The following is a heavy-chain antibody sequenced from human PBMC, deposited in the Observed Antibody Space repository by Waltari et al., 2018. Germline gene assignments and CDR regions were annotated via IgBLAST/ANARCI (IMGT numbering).Heavy chain of an antibody. CDR2: IWMGWST. CDR3: AGLGGYSSSCYGVGDY. CDR1: GLTVSSNY. Sequence: EVQLVETGGGLIKPQGSLRLSWVASGLTVSSNYMGWVRQAPGQGGDGVAVIWMGWSTSYPDSVKGGFTISRDNSKNTLYLQMTSLRAEDTAVYYGAGLGGYSSSCYGVGDYWGQGTLVTVSS. J-gene: IGHJ4*02. V-gene: IGHV3-53*02. D-gene: IGHD6-13*01.